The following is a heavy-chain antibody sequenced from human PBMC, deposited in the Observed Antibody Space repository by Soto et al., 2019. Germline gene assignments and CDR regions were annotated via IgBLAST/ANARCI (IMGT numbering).Heavy chain of an antibody. J-gene: IGHJ4*02. CDR3: ARSLGWYAVDY. Sequence: QVLLQESGPGLVQPSGTLSLSCVVSGVSIGSNHYWGWVRQPPGKGLAWLGDMSHIGSVNYNPSLKSRVTISRDNSQNQFSLKLDSMTAADTAVYYCARSLGWYAVDYWGQGTLVIVSS. V-gene: IGHV4-4*02. CDR1: GVSIGSNHY. D-gene: IGHD6-19*01. CDR2: MSHIGSV.